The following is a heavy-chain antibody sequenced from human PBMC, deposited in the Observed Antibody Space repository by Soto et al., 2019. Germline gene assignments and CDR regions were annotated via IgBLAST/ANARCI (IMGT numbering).Heavy chain of an antibody. CDR2: IIPIFGTA. D-gene: IGHD1-26*01. Sequence: QVQLVQSGAEVTKPGSSVKVSCKASGGTFSSYSINWVRQAPGQGLEWMGEIIPIFGTANYAQKLQGRVTITADESTSTAYMELSSLRSEDTAVYYCARDGGRHSGGIDYWGQGTLVTVAS. V-gene: IGHV1-69*01. J-gene: IGHJ4*02. CDR3: ARDGGRHSGGIDY. CDR1: GGTFSSYS.